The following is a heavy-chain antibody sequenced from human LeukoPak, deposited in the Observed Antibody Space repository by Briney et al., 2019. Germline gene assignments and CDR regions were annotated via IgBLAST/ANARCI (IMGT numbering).Heavy chain of an antibody. CDR2: IYYSGST. CDR3: ARRGRFLELDY. J-gene: IGHJ4*02. CDR1: GGSISSYY. Sequence: SETLSLTCTVSGGSISSYYWSWIRQPPGKGLEWIGYIYYSGSTNYNPSLESRVTISVDTSKNQFSLKLSSVTAADTAVYYCARRGRFLELDYWGQGTLVTVSS. D-gene: IGHD3-3*01. V-gene: IGHV4-59*08.